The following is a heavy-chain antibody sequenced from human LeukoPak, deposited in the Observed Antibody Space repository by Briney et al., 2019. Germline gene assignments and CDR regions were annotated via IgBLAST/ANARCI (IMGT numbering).Heavy chain of an antibody. J-gene: IGHJ4*02. V-gene: IGHV5-51*01. CDR3: ARSTSGGYYFDY. D-gene: IGHD1-26*01. CDR2: VYPSDSNF. CDR1: GYSFTTYW. Sequence: GESLKISCKGSGYSFTTYWIGWVRQMPGKGLEWMGIVYPSDSNFRHSPSFQGQVTISADKSISTAYLQWSRLKASDTAMYYCARSTSGGYYFDYWGQRTLVTVSS.